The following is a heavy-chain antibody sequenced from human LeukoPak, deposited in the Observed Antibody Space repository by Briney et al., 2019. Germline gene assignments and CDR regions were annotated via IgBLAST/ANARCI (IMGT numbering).Heavy chain of an antibody. CDR1: GYSISSGYY. CDR3: ARRQEVVTAVNWFDP. V-gene: IGHV4-38-2*02. D-gene: IGHD2-21*02. CDR2: IYHSGST. Sequence: SETLSLTCNVSGYSISSGYYWGWIRQPPGKGLEWIGSIYHSGSTYYNPSLKSRVTISVDTSKNQFSLKLSSVTAADTAVYYCARRQEVVTAVNWFDPWGPGTLVTVSS. J-gene: IGHJ5*02.